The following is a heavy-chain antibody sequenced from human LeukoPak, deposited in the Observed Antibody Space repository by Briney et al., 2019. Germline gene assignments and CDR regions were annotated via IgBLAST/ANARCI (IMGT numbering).Heavy chain of an antibody. V-gene: IGHV1-46*01. J-gene: IGHJ4*02. CDR3: ARDKGYCSGGSCYFSYNDY. CDR1: GYTFTSYY. D-gene: IGHD2-15*01. CDR2: INPSGGST. Sequence: ASVKVSCKASGYTFTSYYMHWVRQAPGQGLEWMGIINPSGGSTSYAQKLQGRVTMTRDTSTSTVYMELSSLRSEDTAVYYCARDKGYCSGGSCYFSYNDYWGQGTLVTVSS.